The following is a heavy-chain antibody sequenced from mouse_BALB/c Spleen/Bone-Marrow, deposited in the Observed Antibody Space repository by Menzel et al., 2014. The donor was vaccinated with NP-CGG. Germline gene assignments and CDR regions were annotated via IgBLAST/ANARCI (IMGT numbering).Heavy chain of an antibody. CDR2: INPITGYT. D-gene: IGHD1-1*01. CDR3: ARIYYYGRDY. J-gene: IGHJ2*01. CDR1: GYTFTNYW. Sequence: QVQLKESGAELAKPGASVKMSCKASGYTFTNYWMHWVKQRPGQGLEWIGYINPITGYTEYNQKFKDKATLTADKSSSTAYMQLSSLTSEDSAVYYCARIYYYGRDYWGQGTTLTVSS. V-gene: IGHV1-7*01.